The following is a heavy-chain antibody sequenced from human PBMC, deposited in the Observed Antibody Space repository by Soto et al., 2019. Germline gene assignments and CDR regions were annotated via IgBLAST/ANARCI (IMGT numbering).Heavy chain of an antibody. CDR3: ARHISTFSYYNYATAV. D-gene: IGHD3-22*01. Sequence: LGEYLKIPCKGSGYTFTDYWIGWVRQLPGKGLEWMGIIYPGDSDTTYSPSFQGHVTITVDKSTSTAYLQWNPLKASDTAMYYCARHISTFSYYNYATAVWGPETRVSVSS. CDR1: GYTFTDYW. V-gene: IGHV5-51*01. J-gene: IGHJ6*02. CDR2: IYPGDSDT.